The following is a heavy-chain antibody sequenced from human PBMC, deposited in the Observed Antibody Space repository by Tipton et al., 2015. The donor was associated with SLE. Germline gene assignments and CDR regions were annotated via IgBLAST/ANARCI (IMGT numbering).Heavy chain of an antibody. D-gene: IGHD2-15*01. J-gene: IGHJ4*02. CDR3: ARDEVAATGDFDY. CDR2: IRYDGSNK. V-gene: IGHV3-30*02. CDR1: GFTFSSYG. Sequence: SLRLSRAASGFTFSSYGMHWVRQAPGKGLEWVAFIRYDGSNKYYADSVKGRFTISRDNSKNTLYLQMNSLRAEDTAVYYCARDEVAATGDFDYWGQGTLVTVSS.